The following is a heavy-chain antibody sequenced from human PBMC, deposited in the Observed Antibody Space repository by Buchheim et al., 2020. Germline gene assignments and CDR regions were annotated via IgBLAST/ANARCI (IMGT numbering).Heavy chain of an antibody. CDR1: GFTFNYYS. CDR3: AREDCETSRCYGPPDA. D-gene: IGHD2-21*01. Sequence: QWVESGGGLVEPGGSLRLSCTASGFTFNYYSVNWVRQAPGKGLEWVSSISRTDGYKYYSDSVRGRFTISTDHAKTSWYLQMNSLRVEDTAVYYCAREDCETSRCYGPPDAWGQG. CDR2: ISRTDGYK. V-gene: IGHV3-21*01. J-gene: IGHJ5*02.